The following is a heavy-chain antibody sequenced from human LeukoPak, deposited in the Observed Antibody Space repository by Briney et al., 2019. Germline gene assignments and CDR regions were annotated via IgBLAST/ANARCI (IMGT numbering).Heavy chain of an antibody. Sequence: GGSLRLSCAASGFTFSSYSMNWVRQAPGKGLEWVSSISSSSSYIYYADSVKGRFTISGDNAKNSLYLQMNSLRAEDTALYYCAKARDGLIGDAFDIWGQGTMVTVSS. CDR2: ISSSSSYI. CDR3: AKARDGLIGDAFDI. V-gene: IGHV3-21*04. D-gene: IGHD5-24*01. CDR1: GFTFSSYS. J-gene: IGHJ3*02.